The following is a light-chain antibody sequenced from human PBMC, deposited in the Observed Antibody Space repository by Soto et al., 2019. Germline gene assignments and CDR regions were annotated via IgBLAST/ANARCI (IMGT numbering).Light chain of an antibody. Sequence: DRVMTQSPDTLSASPGERVSLSCRASQSVNHNLAWYQQKPGQAPRLLIYGASSRATGIPDRFSGSGSGTDFTLTISSLQPEDFATYYCQQSYSTPISFGQGTRLEIK. CDR3: QQSYSTPIS. CDR2: GAS. V-gene: IGKV3D-15*01. J-gene: IGKJ5*01. CDR1: QSVNHN.